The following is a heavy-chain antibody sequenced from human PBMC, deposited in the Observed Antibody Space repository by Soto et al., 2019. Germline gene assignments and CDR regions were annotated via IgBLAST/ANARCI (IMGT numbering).Heavy chain of an antibody. CDR1: GFIFHNFG. D-gene: IGHD3-10*01. J-gene: IGHJ4*02. V-gene: IGHV3-30*18. CDR2: ISYDGRNK. Sequence: QVQLVESGGGVVQPGRSLRLSCAASGFIFHNFGMHWVRQTPGKGLEWVAVISYDGRNKYYADIVKGRFTISRDNSQNTLYLQMNSLRPEDTAVYCCAKAVDITVRGVPPSDYWGQGTLVTVSS. CDR3: AKAVDITVRGVPPSDY.